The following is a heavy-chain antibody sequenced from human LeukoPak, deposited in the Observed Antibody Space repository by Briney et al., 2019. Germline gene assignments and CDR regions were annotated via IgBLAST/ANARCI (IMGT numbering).Heavy chain of an antibody. D-gene: IGHD6-19*01. J-gene: IGHJ4*02. CDR3: AKTTTGYSSGRFPGWPVDY. Sequence: PGGSLRLSCAASGFTFSSYAMYWVRQAPGKGLEWVSGIFGSGGRTHYADSVKGRFTISRDNSKNTVYLQTNSLRAEDTAVYYCAKTTTGYSSGRFPGWPVDYWGQGTLVTVSS. CDR2: IFGSGGRT. V-gene: IGHV3-23*01. CDR1: GFTFSSYA.